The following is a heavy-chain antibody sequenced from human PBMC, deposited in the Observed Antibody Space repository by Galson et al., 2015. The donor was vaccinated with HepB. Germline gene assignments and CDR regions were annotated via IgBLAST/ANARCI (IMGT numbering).Heavy chain of an antibody. CDR3: AREMRGVIDYDAFDI. V-gene: IGHV1-46*03. J-gene: IGHJ3*02. CDR1: GYTFTSYY. Sequence: SVKVSCKASGYTFTSYYMHWVRQAPGQGLEWMGIINPSGGSTSYAQKFQGRVAMTRDTSTSTVYMELSSLRSEDTAVYYCAREMRGVIDYDAFDIWGQGTMVTVSS. D-gene: IGHD3-16*02. CDR2: INPSGGST.